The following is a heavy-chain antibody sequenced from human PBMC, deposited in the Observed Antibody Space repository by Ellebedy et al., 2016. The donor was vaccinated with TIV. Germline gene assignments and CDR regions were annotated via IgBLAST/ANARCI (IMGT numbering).Heavy chain of an antibody. J-gene: IGHJ4*02. CDR3: ARDVAPSGLENYFDY. CDR2: IWYDGSNK. D-gene: IGHD1-26*01. CDR1: GFTFSSYG. Sequence: PGGSLRLSCAASGFTFSSYGMHWVRQAPGKGLEWVAVIWYDGSNKYYVDSVKGRFTISRDNSKNTLYLQMNSLRAEDTAVYYCARDVAPSGLENYFDYWGQGTLVTVSS. V-gene: IGHV3-33*08.